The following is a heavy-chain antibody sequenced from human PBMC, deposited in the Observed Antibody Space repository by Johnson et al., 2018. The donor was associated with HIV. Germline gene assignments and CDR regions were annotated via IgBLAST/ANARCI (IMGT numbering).Heavy chain of an antibody. Sequence: QVQLVESGGGVVQPGRSLRLSCAASGFTFSSYGMHWVRQAPGKGLEWVAVIWYDGSNKYYVDSVKGRFTISRDNAKNSLYLQMNSLRAEDTAVYYCARDLGPSSIAARLIWGQGTMVTVSS. CDR1: GFTFSSYG. V-gene: IGHV3-33*01. CDR2: IWYDGSNK. CDR3: ARDLGPSSIAARLI. J-gene: IGHJ3*02. D-gene: IGHD6-6*01.